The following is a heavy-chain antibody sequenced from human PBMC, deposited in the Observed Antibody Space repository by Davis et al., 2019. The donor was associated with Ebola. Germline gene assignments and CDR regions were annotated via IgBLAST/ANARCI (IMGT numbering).Heavy chain of an antibody. CDR1: GGSISSGRYY. CDR3: ARPGTYYDIWRGAFDI. V-gene: IGHV4-39*01. Sequence: MPSETLSLTCAVSGGSISSGRYYWGWIRQPPGKGLELIGIIYYSGSTQYNPSLKNRVTMSVDTSKNQFSLNLTSVTAADTAMYFCARPGTYYDIWRGAFDIWGQGTMATVSS. CDR2: IYYSGST. J-gene: IGHJ3*02. D-gene: IGHD3-3*01.